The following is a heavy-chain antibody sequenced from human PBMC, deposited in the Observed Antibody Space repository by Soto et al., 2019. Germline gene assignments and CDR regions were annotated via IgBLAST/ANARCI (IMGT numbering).Heavy chain of an antibody. CDR1: GGSISSSSYY. Sequence: SETLSLTCTVSGGSISSSSYYWGWIRQPPGKGLEWIGSIYYSGSTYYNPSLKSRVTISVDTSKNQFSLKLSSVTAADTAVYYCATQTFGSHAFFDTWGQGALVTVSS. CDR2: IYYSGST. J-gene: IGHJ4*02. CDR3: ATQTFGSHAFFDT. V-gene: IGHV4-39*01. D-gene: IGHD3-10*01.